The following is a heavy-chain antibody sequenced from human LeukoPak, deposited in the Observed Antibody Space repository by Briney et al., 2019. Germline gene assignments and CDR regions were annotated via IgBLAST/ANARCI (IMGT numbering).Heavy chain of an antibody. V-gene: IGHV3-23*01. J-gene: IGHJ4*02. Sequence: GGSLRLSCAASGFTFSSYAMSWVRQAPGKGLEWVSAIGGTTYYADSVKGRFTISRDNSKSTLYLQMNSLRAEDTAVYYCTKLVESGIRYWAQGTLVTVSS. CDR1: GFTFSSYA. CDR3: TKLVESGIRY. D-gene: IGHD2-21*02. CDR2: IGGTT.